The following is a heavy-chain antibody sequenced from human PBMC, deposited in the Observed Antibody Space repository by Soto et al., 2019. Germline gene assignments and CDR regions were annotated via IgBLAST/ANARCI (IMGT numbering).Heavy chain of an antibody. CDR2: ISGTAVAT. CDR3: ARGYYYDGTGLKGPFDL. J-gene: IGHJ2*01. V-gene: IGHV3-23*01. CDR1: GFTFSNYA. Sequence: EVQLLESGGGLVQTGGSLRLSCAASGFTFSNYAMSWVRQAPGMGLEWVSTISGTAVATYYADSVKGRFTISRDNSKNTLYLQMSSLRVEDSTVYYCARGYYYDGTGLKGPFDLWGRGTLVTVSS. D-gene: IGHD3-22*01.